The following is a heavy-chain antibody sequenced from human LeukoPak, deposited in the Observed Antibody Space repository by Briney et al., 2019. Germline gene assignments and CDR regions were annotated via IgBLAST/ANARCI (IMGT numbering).Heavy chain of an antibody. Sequence: KTSETLSLTCAVSGGSFSGYCWSWIRQPPRKGLEWIGEINHSGSTNYNPSLKSRVTISVDTSKNQFSLKMSSVTAADTAVYYCARGIRGYSYYFDYWGQGTLVTVSS. D-gene: IGHD3-22*01. V-gene: IGHV4-34*01. CDR2: INHSGST. CDR1: GGSFSGYC. CDR3: ARGIRGYSYYFDY. J-gene: IGHJ4*02.